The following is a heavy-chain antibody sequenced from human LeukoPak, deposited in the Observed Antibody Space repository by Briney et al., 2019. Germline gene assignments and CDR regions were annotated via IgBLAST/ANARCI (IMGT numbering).Heavy chain of an antibody. CDR3: AKDIGTTSLYNWFDP. Sequence: GGSLRLSCTASGFTFSIYGFHWVRQAPGKGLEWVATIPNDGSNTFYLDSVKGRFTTSRDNSKNTLYLQMNSLRAEDTAVYYCAKDIGTTSLYNWFDPWGQGALVSVSS. CDR2: IPNDGSNT. J-gene: IGHJ5*02. D-gene: IGHD2/OR15-2a*01. V-gene: IGHV3-30*02. CDR1: GFTFSIYG.